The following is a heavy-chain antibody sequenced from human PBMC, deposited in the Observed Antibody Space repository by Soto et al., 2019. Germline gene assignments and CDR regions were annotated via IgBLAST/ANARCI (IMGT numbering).Heavy chain of an antibody. Sequence: SETLSLTCAVSGGSISGYYWSWIRQPPGKGLEWIWYMYNAGSTVYNPSFKSRVTISVDTSKNQFSLKLNSVTAADTAVYFCARDLWGYCGTDCYPLDVWGQGTTVTVSS. CDR1: GGSISGYY. CDR2: MYNAGST. V-gene: IGHV4-59*01. J-gene: IGHJ6*02. CDR3: ARDLWGYCGTDCYPLDV. D-gene: IGHD2-21*02.